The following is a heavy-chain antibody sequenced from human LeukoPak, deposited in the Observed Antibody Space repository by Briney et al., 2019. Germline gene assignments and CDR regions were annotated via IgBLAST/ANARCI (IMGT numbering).Heavy chain of an antibody. Sequence: GGSLRLSCAASGFTFSNAWMSWVRPAPGKGLEWVGRIKGKTDGGTTDYAAAVKGRFTISRDDSKNTLYLQMNSLKTEDTAVYHCTTRLVPAAIGYYFDYWGQGTLVTVSS. CDR2: IKGKTDGGTT. D-gene: IGHD2-2*01. J-gene: IGHJ4*02. CDR1: GFTFSNAW. V-gene: IGHV3-15*01. CDR3: TTRLVPAAIGYYFDY.